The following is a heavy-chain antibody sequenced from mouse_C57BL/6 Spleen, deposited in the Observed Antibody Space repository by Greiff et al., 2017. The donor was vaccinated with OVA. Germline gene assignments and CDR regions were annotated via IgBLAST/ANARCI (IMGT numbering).Heavy chain of an antibody. CDR2: ISSGSSTI. CDR3: ARRYSNYGYFDV. CDR1: GFTFSDYG. J-gene: IGHJ1*03. D-gene: IGHD2-5*01. Sequence: EVKLVESGGGLVKPGGSLKLSCAASGFTFSDYGMHWVRQAPEKGLEWVAYISSGSSTIYYADTVKGRVTISRAKAKNTLFLQMTSLRSEDTAMYYCARRYSNYGYFDVWGTGTTVTVSS. V-gene: IGHV5-17*01.